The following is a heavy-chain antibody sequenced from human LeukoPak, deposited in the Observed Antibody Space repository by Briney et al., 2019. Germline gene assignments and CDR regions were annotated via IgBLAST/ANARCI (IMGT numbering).Heavy chain of an antibody. V-gene: IGHV4-39*01. CDR2: ICYSGST. Sequence: SETLSLTCTVSGGSISSSSYYWGWIRQPPGKGLEWIGSICYSGSTYYSSSLKSRVTISVDTSKNQFSLKLSSVTAADTAVYYCARLPMVRGVIGPAGHYYGMDVWGQGTTVTVSS. J-gene: IGHJ6*02. CDR1: GGSISSSSYY. D-gene: IGHD3-10*01. CDR3: ARLPMVRGVIGPAGHYYGMDV.